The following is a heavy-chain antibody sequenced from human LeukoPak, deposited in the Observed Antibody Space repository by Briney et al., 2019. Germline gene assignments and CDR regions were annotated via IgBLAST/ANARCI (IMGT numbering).Heavy chain of an antibody. J-gene: IGHJ4*02. CDR2: INHSGST. D-gene: IGHD5-12*01. V-gene: IGHV4-34*09. Sequence: SETLSLTCAVYGGSFSGYYWSWIRQPPGKGLEWIGEINHSGSTNYNPSLKSRVTISVDTSKNQFSLKLSSVTAADTAVYYCARAHSGYDYAPAERFDYWGQGTLVTVSS. CDR3: ARAHSGYDYAPAERFDY. CDR1: GGSFSGYY.